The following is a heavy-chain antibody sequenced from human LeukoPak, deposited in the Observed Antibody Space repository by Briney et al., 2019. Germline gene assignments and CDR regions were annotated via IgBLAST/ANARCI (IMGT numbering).Heavy chain of an antibody. D-gene: IGHD3-16*01. V-gene: IGHV4-30-4*01. CDR2: IYYSGST. Sequence: SQTLSLTCTVSGGPISSGDYYWSWIHQPPGKGLEWIGYIYYSGSTYYNPSLKSRVTISVDTSKNQFSLKLSSVTAADTAVYYCAREADVWGNHYFDYWGQGTLVTVSS. J-gene: IGHJ4*02. CDR1: GGPISSGDYY. CDR3: AREADVWGNHYFDY.